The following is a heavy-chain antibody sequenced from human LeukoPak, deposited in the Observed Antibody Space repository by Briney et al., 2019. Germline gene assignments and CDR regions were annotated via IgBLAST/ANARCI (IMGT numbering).Heavy chain of an antibody. CDR3: ARGRSSGFDFDS. V-gene: IGHV4-61*01. Sequence: SETLSLTCDVSGVSINTCCYYWTWIRQPPGKGLEWIGYKYYSGSTRYNSSLRSRLTISLDSSKNQFSLGLTSVTAADTAVYYCARGRSSGFDFDSWGPGTLVIVSS. D-gene: IGHD3-9*01. CDR2: KYYSGST. CDR1: GVSINTCCYY. J-gene: IGHJ4*02.